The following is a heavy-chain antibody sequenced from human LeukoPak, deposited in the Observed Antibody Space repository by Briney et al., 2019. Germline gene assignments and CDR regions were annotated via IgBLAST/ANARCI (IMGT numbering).Heavy chain of an antibody. Sequence: GGSLRLSCAVSGFTVSRFYMSCVREAPGKGLEWVSDIYSGGSTYYADCVKGRVTIPRDNSKNTLYLQMNSLSAEDTAVYYCARVMYYCSWSYSGDFDRCGEGAKATVSS. J-gene: IGHJ3*02. CDR3: ARVMYYCSWSYSGDFDR. V-gene: IGHV3-53*01. D-gene: IGHD3-10*01. CDR2: IYSGGST. CDR1: GFTVSRFY.